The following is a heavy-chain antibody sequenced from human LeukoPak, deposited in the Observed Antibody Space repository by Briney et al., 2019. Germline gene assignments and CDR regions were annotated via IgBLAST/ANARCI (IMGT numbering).Heavy chain of an antibody. CDR1: GFTFSDYY. Sequence: GGSLRLSCAASGFTFSDYYMSWIRQAPGKGLEWVANIKQDGSEKYYVDSVKGRFTISRDNAKNSLYLQMNSLRAEDTAVYYCARVTPPRTVVRPHAFDYWGQGTLVTVSS. J-gene: IGHJ4*02. CDR2: IKQDGSEK. D-gene: IGHD4-23*01. CDR3: ARVTPPRTVVRPHAFDY. V-gene: IGHV3-7*01.